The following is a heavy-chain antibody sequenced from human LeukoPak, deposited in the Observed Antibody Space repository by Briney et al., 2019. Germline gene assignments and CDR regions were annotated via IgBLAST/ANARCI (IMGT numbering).Heavy chain of an antibody. V-gene: IGHV4-39*01. Sequence: SETLSLTCTVSGGSISSSSYYWGWIRQPPGKGLEWIGSIYYSGSTYYNPSLKSRVTISVDTSKNQFSLKLSSVTAADTAVYYCASFPVQSRTLDIWGQGTMVTVSS. J-gene: IGHJ3*02. CDR3: ASFPVQSRTLDI. CDR1: GGSISSSSYY. D-gene: IGHD1-1*01. CDR2: IYYSGST.